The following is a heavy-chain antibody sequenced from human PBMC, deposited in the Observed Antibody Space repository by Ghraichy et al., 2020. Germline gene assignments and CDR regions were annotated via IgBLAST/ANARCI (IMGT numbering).Heavy chain of an antibody. CDR2: ISSSSTYI. V-gene: IGHV3-21*01. J-gene: IGHJ4*02. CDR3: ARVREAVAGTDFDY. D-gene: IGHD6-19*01. Sequence: GGSLRLSCAASGFTFSSHAMNWVRQAPGKRLEWVSSISSSSTYIYYADSLKGRFTISRDDAKNSLYLQMNSLRAEDTAVYYCARVREAVAGTDFDYCGQGTLVTVSS. CDR1: GFTFSSHA.